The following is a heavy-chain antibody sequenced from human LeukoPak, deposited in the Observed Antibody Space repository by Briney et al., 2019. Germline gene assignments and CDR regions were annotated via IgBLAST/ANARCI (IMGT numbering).Heavy chain of an antibody. Sequence: GGSLRLSCPAPGFTLSSYSRSWCRQAPGKGLEWVSSITASGGSTYYADSVEGWFTISRDNSKNTLYLQMNSLRAEDTAAYYCAKGGAHDYNWGQGTLVTVSS. V-gene: IGHV3-23*01. CDR3: AKGGAHDYN. CDR1: GFTLSSYS. J-gene: IGHJ4*02. CDR2: ITASGGST. D-gene: IGHD4-11*01.